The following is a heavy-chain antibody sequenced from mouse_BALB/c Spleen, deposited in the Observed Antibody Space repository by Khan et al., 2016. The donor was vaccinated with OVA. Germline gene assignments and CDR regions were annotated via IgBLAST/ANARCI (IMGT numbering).Heavy chain of an antibody. CDR1: GFTFSNYA. J-gene: IGHJ3*01. V-gene: IGHV5-6-5*01. CDR3: ARDYWFTY. CDR2: ISSGGST. Sequence: EVELVESGGGLVKPGGSLKLSCAASGFTFSNYAMSWVCQTPEKRLEWVASISSGGSTYYPDSVKGRFTISRDNDRNILYLQMSSLRSEDTAMYYCARDYWFTYWGQGTLVTVSA.